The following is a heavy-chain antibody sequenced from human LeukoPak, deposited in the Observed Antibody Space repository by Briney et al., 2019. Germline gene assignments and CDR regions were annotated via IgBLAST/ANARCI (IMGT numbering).Heavy chain of an antibody. CDR3: ARDPYYSNHLDF. Sequence: GGSLRLSCTVSGFTFSNFWMNWVRQAPGSGLEWVAYISPASKTIKYADSVKGRFTISRDNAKKSLYLQMKSLRAEDTAVYYCARDPYYSNHLDFLGQGTLVTVSS. CDR1: GFTFSNFW. D-gene: IGHD4-11*01. CDR2: ISPASKTI. J-gene: IGHJ4*02. V-gene: IGHV3-48*04.